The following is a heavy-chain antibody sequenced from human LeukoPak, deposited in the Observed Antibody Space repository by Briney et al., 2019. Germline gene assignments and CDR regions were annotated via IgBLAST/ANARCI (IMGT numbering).Heavy chain of an antibody. J-gene: IGHJ3*02. CDR3: ARSPHSSGYYLAFDI. Sequence: GGSLRLSCAASGFTFSSYAMSWVRQAPGKGLEWVSVIYSGGSTYYADSVKGRFTISRDNSKNTLYLQMNSLRAEDTAVYYCARSPHSSGYYLAFDIWGQGTMVTVSS. CDR2: IYSGGST. CDR1: GFTFSSYA. D-gene: IGHD3-22*01. V-gene: IGHV3-66*01.